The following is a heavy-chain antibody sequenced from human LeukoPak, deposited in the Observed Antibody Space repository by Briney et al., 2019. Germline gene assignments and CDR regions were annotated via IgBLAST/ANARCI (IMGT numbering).Heavy chain of an antibody. CDR1: GGSISSGGNY. CDR3: ARVEVIGSTRYFDY. CDR2: IYYVGNT. D-gene: IGHD3-16*02. V-gene: IGHV4-31*03. J-gene: IGHJ4*02. Sequence: PSQTLSLTCTVSGGSISSGGNYWSWLRQLPGKGLEWIGYIYYVGNTNYNPPLKSRLSMSVDTSKNQFSLSLTSVTAADTAVYYCARVEVIGSTRYFDYWGQGAMVSVSS.